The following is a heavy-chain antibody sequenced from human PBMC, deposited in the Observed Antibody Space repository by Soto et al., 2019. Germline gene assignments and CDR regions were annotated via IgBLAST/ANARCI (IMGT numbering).Heavy chain of an antibody. CDR1: GGSVRDGSYY. D-gene: IGHD1-7*01. CDR3: AGYNWNYYFDP. Sequence: PSETLSLTSTVSGGSVRDGSYYWAWLRQPPGKGLEWIGQIYHSGSTIYNPSLKSRGTISIDTSKSQFSLNLNSMTAADTAVYYCAGYNWNYYFDPWGQGTLVTVSS. J-gene: IGHJ5*02. CDR2: IYHSGST. V-gene: IGHV4-61*01.